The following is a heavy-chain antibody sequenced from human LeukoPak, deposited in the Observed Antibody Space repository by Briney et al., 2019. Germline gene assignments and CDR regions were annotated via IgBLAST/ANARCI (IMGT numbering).Heavy chain of an antibody. CDR2: ISAYNRNT. D-gene: IGHD5-24*01. CDR3: ARGDVYFDY. CDR1: GYSFTNYD. Sequence: GASVKVSCKSSGYSFTNYDINWVRPAPGQGLEWMGWISAYNRNTNYAQKFQGRVTMTTDTSTTTAYMELRTLTSDDTAVYHCARGDVYFDYWGQGTLVTVSS. V-gene: IGHV1-18*01. J-gene: IGHJ4*02.